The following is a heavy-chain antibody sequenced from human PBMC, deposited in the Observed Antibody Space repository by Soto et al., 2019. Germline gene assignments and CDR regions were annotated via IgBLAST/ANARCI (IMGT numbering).Heavy chain of an antibody. Sequence: EVQLVESGGGLVQPGGSLRLSCAASGLTFSSYWMSWVRQAPGKGLEWVANIKEGGSEKYYVDSVKGRFTISRDNAKNSLYLQMNLLRAEFTAVYYCARLYYVPGSYVMSCFFWCFDLWGRGTLVSVSS. D-gene: IGHD3-10*01. CDR1: GLTFSSYW. CDR2: IKEGGSEK. CDR3: ARLYYVPGSYVMSCFFWCFDL. J-gene: IGHJ2*01. V-gene: IGHV3-7*01.